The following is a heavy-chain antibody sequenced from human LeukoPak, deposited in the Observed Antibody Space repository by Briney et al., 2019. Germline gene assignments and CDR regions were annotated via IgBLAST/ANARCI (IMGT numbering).Heavy chain of an antibody. Sequence: TSETLSLTCTVSGGPISPYYWSFIRQPAGKGLEWIGRISTSGSSKYNPSLESRVTMSVDTSKNQFSLKVTSVTAADTAMYYCARDRVSWHYFDYWGQGTLLTVSS. CDR2: ISTSGSS. V-gene: IGHV4-4*07. CDR1: GGPISPYY. D-gene: IGHD5/OR15-5a*01. CDR3: ARDRVSWHYFDY. J-gene: IGHJ4*02.